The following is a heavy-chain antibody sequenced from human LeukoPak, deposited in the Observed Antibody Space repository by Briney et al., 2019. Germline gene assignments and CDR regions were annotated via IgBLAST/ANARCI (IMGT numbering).Heavy chain of an antibody. CDR1: GFTFSRYT. CDR3: TTLTLY. V-gene: IGHV3-21*03. Sequence: GGSLRLSCSASGFTFSRYTMSWVRQAPGKGLEWVSCMSSTSSSYKYYADSLQGRFTISRDNAKNSLYLQMNSLKTEDTAVYYCTTLTLYWGQGTLVTVSS. CDR2: MSSTSSSYK. J-gene: IGHJ4*02. D-gene: IGHD1-14*01.